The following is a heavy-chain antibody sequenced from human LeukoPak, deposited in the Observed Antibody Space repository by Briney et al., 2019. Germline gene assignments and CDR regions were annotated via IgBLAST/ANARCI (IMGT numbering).Heavy chain of an antibody. V-gene: IGHV3-48*02. Sequence: GGSLRLSCAGSGFTFSNYAMTWVRQAPGKGLEWASYISSSSSTIYYADSVKGRFTTSRDNAKNSLYLQMNSLRDEDTAVYYCASQNDYGDYYYYGMDVWGQGTTVTVSS. CDR1: GFTFSNYA. CDR2: ISSSSSTI. D-gene: IGHD4-17*01. CDR3: ASQNDYGDYYYYGMDV. J-gene: IGHJ6*02.